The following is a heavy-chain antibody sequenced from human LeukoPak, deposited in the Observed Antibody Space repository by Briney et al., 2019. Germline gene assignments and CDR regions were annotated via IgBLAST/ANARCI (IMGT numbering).Heavy chain of an antibody. CDR1: GFTFSSYA. V-gene: IGHV3-23*01. CDR2: ISGSGGST. CDR3: ASRGGSGWYFDY. Sequence: GGSLRLSCAASGFTFSSYAVSWVRQAPGKGLEWASAISGSGGSTYYADSVKGRFTISRDNSKNTLYLQMNSLRAEDTALYYCASRGGSGWYFDYWGQGTLVTVSS. J-gene: IGHJ4*02. D-gene: IGHD6-19*01.